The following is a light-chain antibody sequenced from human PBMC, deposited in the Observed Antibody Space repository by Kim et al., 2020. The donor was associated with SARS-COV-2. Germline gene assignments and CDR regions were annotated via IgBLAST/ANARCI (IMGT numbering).Light chain of an antibody. CDR1: SSNIGRNI. J-gene: IGLJ2*01. CDR2: NDN. V-gene: IGLV1-44*01. CDR3: AALDDSLNGVI. Sequence: ELTQPPSASGTPWQRVTISCYGSSSNIGRNIVQWYQQLPGTAPKVIVYNDNRRPSGVPDRFSGSKSGTSASLAISGLQSEDEADYYCAALDDSLNGVIFGGGTQLTVL.